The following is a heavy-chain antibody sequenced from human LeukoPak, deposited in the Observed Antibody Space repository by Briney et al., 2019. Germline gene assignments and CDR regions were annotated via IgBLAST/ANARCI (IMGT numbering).Heavy chain of an antibody. CDR1: GFTFSSYE. CDR3: AKGADDCLEIAYFDY. CDR2: ISSSGSTI. V-gene: IGHV3-48*03. J-gene: IGHJ4*02. D-gene: IGHD2-21*01. Sequence: PGGSLRLSCAASGFTFSSYEMNWVRQAPGKGLEWVSYISSSGSTIYYADSVKGRFTISRDNAKNSLYLQMNSLRAEDTAVYYCAKGADDCLEIAYFDYWGQGALVTVSS.